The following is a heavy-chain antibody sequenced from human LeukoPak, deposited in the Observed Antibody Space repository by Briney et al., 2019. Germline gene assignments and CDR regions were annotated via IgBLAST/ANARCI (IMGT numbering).Heavy chain of an antibody. D-gene: IGHD3-10*01. CDR1: GFTFSTYA. Sequence: GGSLRLSCAASGFTFSTYAMSWVRQAPGKGLEWVATVSGSGLYTYYADSVRGRFTISRDNSKDTFYLQMNSLRAEDTAVYCCAKLMSQPALLFFDQWGQGTLVTVSS. V-gene: IGHV3-23*01. J-gene: IGHJ4*02. CDR3: AKLMSQPALLFFDQ. CDR2: VSGSGLYT.